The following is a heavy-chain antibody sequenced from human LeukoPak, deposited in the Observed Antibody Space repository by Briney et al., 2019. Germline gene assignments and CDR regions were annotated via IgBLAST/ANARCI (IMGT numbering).Heavy chain of an antibody. D-gene: IGHD3-10*01. CDR3: ARDPYYYGSGSSTIGGLYYYYYMDV. V-gene: IGHV1-46*01. Sequence: GESLKISGKGSGYTFTSYYMHWVRQAPGQGPEWIGIINPSGGSTGYAQKFQGRVTMTRDTSTSTVYMELSSLRSEDTAVYYCARDPYYYGSGSSTIGGLYYYYYMDVWGKGTTVTISS. CDR1: GYTFTSYY. J-gene: IGHJ6*03. CDR2: INPSGGST.